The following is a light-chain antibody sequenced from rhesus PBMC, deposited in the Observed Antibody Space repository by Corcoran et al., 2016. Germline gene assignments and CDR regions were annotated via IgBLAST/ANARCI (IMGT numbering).Light chain of an antibody. V-gene: IGKV1-74*01. CDR2: KAS. Sequence: DIQMTQSPSSLSASVGDRVTITCRTSENVNNYLNWYQQKPGKAPNLLIYKASTLQSGVPSRFSGSGSGTDYTFTISSLQSEDVATYYSQHNYGIPLTFGGGTKVEIK. J-gene: IGKJ4*01. CDR1: ENVNNY. CDR3: QHNYGIPLT.